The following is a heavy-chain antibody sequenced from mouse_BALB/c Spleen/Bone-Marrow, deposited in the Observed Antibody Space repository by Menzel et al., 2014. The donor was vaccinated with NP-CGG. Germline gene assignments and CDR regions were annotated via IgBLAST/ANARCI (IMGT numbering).Heavy chain of an antibody. Sequence: VQLKESGGGLVKPGGSLKLSCAASGFTFSDYYMYWVRRTPEKRLEWVATISDGGSYAYYPDSVKGRFTISRDNAKNNLYLQMSSLKSEDTAMYYCVLRWFAYWGQGTLVTVSA. J-gene: IGHJ3*01. V-gene: IGHV5-4*02. CDR2: ISDGGSYA. CDR3: VLRWFAY. D-gene: IGHD1-1*01. CDR1: GFTFSDYY.